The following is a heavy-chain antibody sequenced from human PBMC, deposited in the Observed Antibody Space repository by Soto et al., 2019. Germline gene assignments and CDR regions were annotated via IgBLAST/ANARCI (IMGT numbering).Heavy chain of an antibody. J-gene: IGHJ4*02. CDR3: ARGSWNDKYYFDY. CDR2: ISWNSGSI. D-gene: IGHD1-1*01. CDR1: GFTFDAYA. Sequence: EVQLVESGGGLVQPGRSLRLSCAASGFTFDAYAMHWVRQAPGKGLAWVSGISWNSGSIGYADSVKARFTISRDNAKNSLYRQMNSLRAEDTALYYCARGSWNDKYYFDYWGQGTLVTVSS. V-gene: IGHV3-9*01.